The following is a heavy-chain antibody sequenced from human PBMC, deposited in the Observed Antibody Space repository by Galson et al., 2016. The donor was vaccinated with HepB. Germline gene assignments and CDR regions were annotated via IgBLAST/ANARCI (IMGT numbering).Heavy chain of an antibody. J-gene: IGHJ4*02. V-gene: IGHV3-30*03. CDR2: ISYDGSNK. D-gene: IGHD6-13*01. CDR1: GITFSSYG. CDR3: ARAYSSSWIYFDY. Sequence: SLRLSCAASGITFSSYGMHWVRQAPGKGLEWVAVISYDGSNKYYADSVKGRFTISRDTSKNPLYLLMNSLRAEDTSMYYCARAYSSSWIYFDYWGQGTLVTVSS.